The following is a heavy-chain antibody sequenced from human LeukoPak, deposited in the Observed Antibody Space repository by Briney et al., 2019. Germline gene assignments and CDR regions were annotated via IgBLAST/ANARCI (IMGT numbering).Heavy chain of an antibody. D-gene: IGHD6-25*01. Sequence: PSQALSLTCAISGDSVSSNSAAWNWIRQSPSRGLEWLGRTYYRSKWYNDYAVSVKSRITINPDTSKNQFSLQLNSVTPEDTAVYYCARAGGVKTAALDLDYWGQGTLVTVSS. J-gene: IGHJ4*02. V-gene: IGHV6-1*01. CDR3: ARAGGVKTAALDLDY. CDR1: GDSVSSNSAA. CDR2: TYYRSKWYN.